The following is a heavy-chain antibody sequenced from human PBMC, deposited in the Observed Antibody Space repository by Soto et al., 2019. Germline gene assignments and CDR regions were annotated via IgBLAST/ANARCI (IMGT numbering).Heavy chain of an antibody. CDR1: GFTFSRYE. CDR3: ARDGYGRDGYHWRNLNY. Sequence: PGGSLRLSCAASGFTFSRYEMNWVRQAPGKGLEWVSYISSSGSTIYYADSVKGRFTISRDNAKNSLYLQMNSLRAEDTAVYYCARDGYGRDGYHWRNLNYCGQGPLVTVSS. CDR2: ISSSGSTI. D-gene: IGHD5-12*01. V-gene: IGHV3-48*03. J-gene: IGHJ4*02.